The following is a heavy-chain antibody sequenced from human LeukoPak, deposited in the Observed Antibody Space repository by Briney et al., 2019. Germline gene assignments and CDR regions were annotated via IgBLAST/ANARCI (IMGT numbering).Heavy chain of an antibody. J-gene: IGHJ6*02. V-gene: IGHV4-30-4*01. CDR1: GGSISSGDYY. CDR2: IYYSGST. Sequence: SETLSLTCTVSGGSISSGDYYWSWIRQPPGKGLEWIGYIYYSGSTYYNPSLKSRVTISVDASKNQFSLKLSSVTAADTAVYYCARQGCVSTSCSPAGGMDVWGQGTTVTVSS. CDR3: ARQGCVSTSCSPAGGMDV. D-gene: IGHD2-2*01.